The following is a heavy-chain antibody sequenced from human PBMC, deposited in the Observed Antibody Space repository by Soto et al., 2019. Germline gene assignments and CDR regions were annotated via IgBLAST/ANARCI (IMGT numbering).Heavy chain of an antibody. D-gene: IGHD2-15*01. Sequence: GESLKISCKASGYSFSNYWVAWVRQMPGKGLEWMGIVFPGDSDTRYGPSFQGQVTFSVDQSINTAFLHWRSLEASDTAIYYCARRKLYCSGGSCCGTNDLDFWGQGTKVTVSS. CDR3: ARRKLYCSGGSCCGTNDLDF. CDR2: VFPGDSDT. V-gene: IGHV5-51*01. CDR1: GYSFSNYW. J-gene: IGHJ4*02.